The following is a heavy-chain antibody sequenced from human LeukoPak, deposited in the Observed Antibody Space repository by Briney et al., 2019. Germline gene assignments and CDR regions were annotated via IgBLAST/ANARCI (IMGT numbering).Heavy chain of an antibody. CDR3: ARENRLGYCSSTSCLPFDY. Sequence: SETLSLTCAVYGRSFSGYYWSWIRQPPGKGLEWIGEINHSGSTNYNPSLKSRVTISVDTSKNQFSLKLSSVTAADTAVYYCARENRLGYCSSTSCLPFDYWGQGTLVTVSS. CDR1: GRSFSGYY. D-gene: IGHD2-2*01. J-gene: IGHJ4*02. V-gene: IGHV4-34*01. CDR2: INHSGST.